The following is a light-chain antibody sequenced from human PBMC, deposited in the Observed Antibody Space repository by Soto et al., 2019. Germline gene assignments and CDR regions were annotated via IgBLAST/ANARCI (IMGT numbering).Light chain of an antibody. Sequence: QSVLTQPPSVSAAPGQKVSISCSGSSANIGSNYVSWYQHLPGSAPKLVIYDSDKRPSEIPDRFSASKSGTSATLDITGLQTGDDADYYCGAWDGSLSVVLFGGGTKLTVL. CDR3: GAWDGSLSVVL. J-gene: IGLJ2*01. V-gene: IGLV1-51*01. CDR1: SANIGSNY. CDR2: DSD.